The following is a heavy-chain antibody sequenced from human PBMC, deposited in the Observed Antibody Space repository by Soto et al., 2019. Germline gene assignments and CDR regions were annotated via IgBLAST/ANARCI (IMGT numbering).Heavy chain of an antibody. CDR3: AKDGGAGNFYYYGADV. Sequence: GGSLRLSCSASGFNFNSYTMNWVRQAPGKGLEWVSSISRFSDNIYYADSVKGRFAISRDNSKTLYLQMNSLRREDTAVYYCAKDGGAGNFYYYGADVWGQGTTVTVSS. CDR1: GFNFNSYT. D-gene: IGHD3-16*01. V-gene: IGHV3-21*01. CDR2: ISRFSDNI. J-gene: IGHJ6*02.